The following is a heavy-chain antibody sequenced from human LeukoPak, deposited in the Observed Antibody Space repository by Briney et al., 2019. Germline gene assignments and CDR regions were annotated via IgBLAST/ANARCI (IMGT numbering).Heavy chain of an antibody. J-gene: IGHJ6*02. CDR2: ISAYSGST. D-gene: IGHD2-15*01. Sequence: ASVKVSCKASGYTFTSYGISWVRQAPGQGLEWMGWISAYSGSTNYAQKLQGRVTMTTDTSTSTAYMELRSLRSDDTAVYYCARDIWGCSDGSCYHSSYYYGMDVWGQGTTVTVSS. CDR1: GYTFTSYG. CDR3: ARDIWGCSDGSCYHSSYYYGMDV. V-gene: IGHV1-18*01.